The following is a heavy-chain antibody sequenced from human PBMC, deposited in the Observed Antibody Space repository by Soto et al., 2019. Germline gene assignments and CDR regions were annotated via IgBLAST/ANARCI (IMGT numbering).Heavy chain of an antibody. D-gene: IGHD2-2*01. Sequence: ETLSLTCTVSGGSTSSSRYYWGWIRQPPGKGLEWIGSIYYSGYTYYNPSLKSRVTISVDTSKNQFSLRLSSVTAADTAVYYCARPPIPYCSSTGCPFDAFDIWGQGTLVTVSS. CDR1: GGSTSSSRYY. CDR2: IYYSGYT. CDR3: ARPPIPYCSSTGCPFDAFDI. V-gene: IGHV4-39*01. J-gene: IGHJ3*02.